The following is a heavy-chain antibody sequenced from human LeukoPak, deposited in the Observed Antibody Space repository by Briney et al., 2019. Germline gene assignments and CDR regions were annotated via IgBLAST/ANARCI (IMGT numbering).Heavy chain of an antibody. CDR1: GFTFSRYW. Sequence: GGCMRLSCAASGFTFSRYWMHWVRQTPGKGLMWVSRVDSDGSGTSYADSVKGRFTISRDNAKNTVYLQMNSLRADDTAVYYCARDGILGSHDTWGQGTLATVSS. CDR3: ARDGILGSHDT. J-gene: IGHJ5*02. D-gene: IGHD3-3*02. CDR2: VDSDGSGT. V-gene: IGHV3-74*01.